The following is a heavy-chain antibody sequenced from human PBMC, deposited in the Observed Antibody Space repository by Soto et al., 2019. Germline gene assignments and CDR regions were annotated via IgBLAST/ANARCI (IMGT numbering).Heavy chain of an antibody. Sequence: WGSLRLSCAASGFNFGNNWMHWVRQAPGKGLEWVSSMNSDGRTTNYAYSVKVRFTVSRDNANNTLYLQMNSLRAEDTAVYYCETDEVDXWGPGTMVTVSX. CDR3: ETDEVDX. CDR1: GFNFGNNW. V-gene: IGHV3-74*01. J-gene: IGHJ4*02. CDR2: MNSDGRTT.